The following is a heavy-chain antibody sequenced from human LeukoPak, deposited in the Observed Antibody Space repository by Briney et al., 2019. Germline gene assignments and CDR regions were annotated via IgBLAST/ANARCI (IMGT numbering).Heavy chain of an antibody. CDR2: ISYDGSNK. D-gene: IGHD3-3*01. CDR3: ASGGWLLWGWFDP. J-gene: IGHJ5*02. Sequence: GSLRLSCAAPGFTFSSYAMHWVGQAPGKGLEWVAVISYDGSNKYYADSVKGRFTISRDNSKNPLYLQMNSLRAEDTAVYYCASGGWLLWGWFDPWGQGTLVTVSS. CDR1: GFTFSSYA. V-gene: IGHV3-30*04.